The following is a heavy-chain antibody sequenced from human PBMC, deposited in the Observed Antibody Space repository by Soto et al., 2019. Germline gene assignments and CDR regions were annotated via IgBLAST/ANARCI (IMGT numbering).Heavy chain of an antibody. D-gene: IGHD1-26*01. V-gene: IGHV4-4*07. CDR2: IYTSRNT. J-gene: IGHJ4*02. Sequence: SETLSLTCTFSGGSISSYYWSWIRQPAGKGLEWIGRIYTSRNTNYNPSLKSRVTMSVDTSKNQLSLKLTSVTAADTAVYYCARGGLRGTYYYFDYWGQGTPVTVSS. CDR1: GGSISSYY. CDR3: ARGGLRGTYYYFDY.